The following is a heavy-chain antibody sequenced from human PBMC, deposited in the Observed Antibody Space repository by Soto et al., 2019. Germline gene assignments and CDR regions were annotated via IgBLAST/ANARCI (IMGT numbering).Heavy chain of an antibody. CDR3: ARHSFYYGSGRYYYWFDP. Sequence: PGESLKISFKGSGYSFTNYWIGWVRQMPGKGLEWMGIIYPGDSDTRYSPSFQGQVTISADKSISTAYLQWSSLKASDTAMYYCARHSFYYGSGRYYYWFDPWGQGTLVTVSS. CDR1: GYSFTNYW. D-gene: IGHD3-10*01. CDR2: IYPGDSDT. J-gene: IGHJ5*02. V-gene: IGHV5-51*01.